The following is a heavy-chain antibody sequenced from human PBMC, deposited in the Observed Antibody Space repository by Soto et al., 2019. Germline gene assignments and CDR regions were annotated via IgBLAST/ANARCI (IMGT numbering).Heavy chain of an antibody. D-gene: IGHD2-21*02. CDR3: ARSIVVVTALDY. CDR2: INAGNGNT. CDR1: GYTFTSYA. V-gene: IGHV1-3*05. Sequence: QVQLVQSGAEEKKPGASVKVSCKASGYTFTSYAMHWVRQAPGQRLEWMGWINAGNGNTKYSQKFQASVTITSDTSESTAYMELSSLRSEDTAVYYCARSIVVVTALDYWGQGTLVTVSS. J-gene: IGHJ4*02.